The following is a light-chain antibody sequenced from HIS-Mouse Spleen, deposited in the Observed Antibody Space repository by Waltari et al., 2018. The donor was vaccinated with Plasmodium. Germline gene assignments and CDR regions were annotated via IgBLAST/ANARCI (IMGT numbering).Light chain of an antibody. CDR1: KLGYKY. CDR3: QAWDSSTVV. V-gene: IGLV3-1*01. CDR2: QDS. Sequence: SYELTQPPSVSVSPGQTASITCSGDKLGYKYACWYQQKPGQSPVLVIYQDSKRPSGSPERVAGANSGNTATRTISGTQAMEEADYYCQAWDSSTVVFGGGTKLTVL. J-gene: IGLJ2*01.